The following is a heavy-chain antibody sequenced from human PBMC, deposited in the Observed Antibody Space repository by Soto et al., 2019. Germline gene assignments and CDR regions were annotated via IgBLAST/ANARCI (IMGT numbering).Heavy chain of an antibody. CDR2: IYYSGST. Sequence: QLQLQESGPGLVKPSETLSLTCSVSGGSISSSSYFWGWIRQPPGKGLEWIGSIYYSGSTYYNPSLKSRVTVSVDTSKNHFSLKLSSGTAADTAVYYCARHPSDFWFDPWGQGTLVTVSS. CDR3: ARHPSDFWFDP. D-gene: IGHD2-21*02. CDR1: GGSISSSSYF. J-gene: IGHJ5*02. V-gene: IGHV4-39*01.